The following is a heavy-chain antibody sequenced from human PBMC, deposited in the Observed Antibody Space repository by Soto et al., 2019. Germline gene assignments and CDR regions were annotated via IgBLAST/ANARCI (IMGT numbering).Heavy chain of an antibody. J-gene: IGHJ6*03. D-gene: IGHD3-3*01. CDR2: ISGSGGST. Sequence: GGSLRLSCAASGFTFSSYAMSWVRQAPGKGLEWVSAISGSGGSTYYADPVKGRFTISRDNSKNTLYLQMNSLRAEDTAVYYCARVPTIFGVEGREYYYYYYMDVWGKGTTVTVSS. CDR1: GFTFSSYA. CDR3: ARVPTIFGVEGREYYYYYYMDV. V-gene: IGHV3-23*01.